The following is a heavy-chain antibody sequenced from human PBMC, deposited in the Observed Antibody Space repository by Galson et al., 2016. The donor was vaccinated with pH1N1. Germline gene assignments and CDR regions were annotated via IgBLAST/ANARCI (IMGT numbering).Heavy chain of an antibody. CDR1: GNTFSTSW. D-gene: IGHD4-17*01. J-gene: IGHJ3*02. CDR2: ISLGGSYI. V-gene: IGHV5-51*01. Sequence: QSGAEVKKPGGSLKISCQGSGNTFSTSWIGWVRQMPGKGLEWMGIISLGGSYIRYRPSFQGQVSISADNSINTVSLQWGSLKASDTAIYYCARQNDYGDYRGDAFDSWGQGTMVTVSS. CDR3: ARQNDYGDYRGDAFDS.